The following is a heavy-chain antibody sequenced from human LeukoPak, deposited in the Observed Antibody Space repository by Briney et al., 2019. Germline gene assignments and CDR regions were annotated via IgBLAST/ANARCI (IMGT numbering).Heavy chain of an antibody. V-gene: IGHV1-2*07. J-gene: IGHJ4*02. CDR3: AKWRGYSSGWSRPLDD. Sequence: ASVKVSFKASGYTFTGRYMHWVRQAPGQGLEWMGWIDPNSGGTSYAHKFQARVTMPRDMTISKAYMELRTLMSDETAVYYCAKWRGYSSGWSRPLDDWGQGTLVTVSS. CDR2: IDPNSGGT. CDR1: GYTFTGRY. D-gene: IGHD6-19*01.